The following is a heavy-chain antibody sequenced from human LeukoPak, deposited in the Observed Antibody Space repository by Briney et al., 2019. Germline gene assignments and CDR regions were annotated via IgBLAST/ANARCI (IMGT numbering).Heavy chain of an antibody. J-gene: IGHJ4*02. D-gene: IGHD6-13*01. CDR1: GFTFDEYA. CDR2: ISWDGSST. CDR3: AKDMGDGSSWYGAIDY. Sequence: GGSLRLSCAASGFTFDEYAMHWVRQAPGKGLEGVSLISWDGSSTYYADSVKGRFTISRDNAKNSLYLQMNSLRAEDTALYYCAKDMGDGSSWYGAIDYWGQGTLVTVSS. V-gene: IGHV3-43D*03.